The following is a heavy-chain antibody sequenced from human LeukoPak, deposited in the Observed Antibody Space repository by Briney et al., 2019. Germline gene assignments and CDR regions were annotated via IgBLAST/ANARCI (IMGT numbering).Heavy chain of an antibody. CDR1: GYTFTSYD. CDR2: MNPDSGNT. V-gene: IGHV1-8*01. CDR3: AGVLLSSWYWSPYYYYYMDV. Sequence: ASVKVSCKASGYTFTSYDINWVRQATGQGLEWMGWMNPDSGNTGYAQKFQGRVTMTRNTSISTAYMELSSLRSEDTAVYYCAGVLLSSWYWSPYYYYYMDVWGKGTTVTISS. D-gene: IGHD6-13*01. J-gene: IGHJ6*03.